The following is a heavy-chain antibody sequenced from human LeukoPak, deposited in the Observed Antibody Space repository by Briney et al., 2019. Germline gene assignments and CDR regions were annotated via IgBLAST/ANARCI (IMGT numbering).Heavy chain of an antibody. CDR2: ISSSSTTI. Sequence: GGSLRLSCVVSGFTFSSYAMSWVRQAPGKGLEWVSYISSSSTTIYYADSVKGRFTISRDNAKNSLYLQMNSLRAEDTALYYCARDRCSGGRCYSLSVGYMDVWGKGTTVTVSS. J-gene: IGHJ6*03. V-gene: IGHV3-48*01. CDR3: ARDRCSGGRCYSLSVGYMDV. D-gene: IGHD2-15*01. CDR1: GFTFSSYA.